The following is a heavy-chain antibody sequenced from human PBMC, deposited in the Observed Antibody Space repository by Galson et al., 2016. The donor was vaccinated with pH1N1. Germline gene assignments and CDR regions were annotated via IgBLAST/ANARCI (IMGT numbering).Heavy chain of an antibody. CDR2: ISGYNGNT. J-gene: IGHJ3*02. Sequence: SVKVSCKASGYTFSTYGISWVRQAPGQGLEWMGWISGYNGNTNYAQKFQGRVTVTTDTSTSTAFMELRSLRSDETAVYYCAREIGIVINNRYHDGFDIWGPGTIVIVSS. D-gene: IGHD2/OR15-2a*01. CDR3: AREIGIVINNRYHDGFDI. V-gene: IGHV1-18*01. CDR1: GYTFSTYG.